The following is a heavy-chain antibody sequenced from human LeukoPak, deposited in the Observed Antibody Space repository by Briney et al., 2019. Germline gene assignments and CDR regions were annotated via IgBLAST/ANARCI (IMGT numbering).Heavy chain of an antibody. Sequence: SETLSLTCAVYGGSFSGYYWSWIRQPPGKGLEWIGEINHSGSTNYNPSLKSRVTISVDTSKNQFSLKLSSVTAADTAVYYCARISKSGYSYGYRGTDPDYWGQGTLVTVSS. V-gene: IGHV4-34*01. CDR3: ARISKSGYSYGYRGTDPDY. J-gene: IGHJ4*02. CDR1: GGSFSGYY. CDR2: INHSGST. D-gene: IGHD5-18*01.